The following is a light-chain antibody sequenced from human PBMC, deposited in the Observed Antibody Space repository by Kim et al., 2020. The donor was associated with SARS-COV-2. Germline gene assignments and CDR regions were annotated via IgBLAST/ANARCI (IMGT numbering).Light chain of an antibody. CDR2: DVS. J-gene: IGLJ2*01. V-gene: IGLV2-14*03. CDR1: SDDVGTYNY. Sequence: GQLVTIPCTGTSDDVGTYNYVSWYQQHPGKAPKLLISDVSDQPSGVSVRFSGSKSGNTASLTISGLQAEDEAEYYCSSYTSTSRLIFGGGTQLTVL. CDR3: SSYTSTSRLI.